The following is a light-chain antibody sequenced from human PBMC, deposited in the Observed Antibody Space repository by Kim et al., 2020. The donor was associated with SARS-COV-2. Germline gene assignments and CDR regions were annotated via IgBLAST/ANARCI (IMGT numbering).Light chain of an antibody. CDR1: LLAKKY. Sequence: SVSPGQTARITCSGELLAKKYARWFQQKPGQVTVLVIYKDSERLSGIPERFSGSRSGTIATLTISGAQVEDEADYYCYSAADNNVVFGGGTQLTVL. J-gene: IGLJ2*01. CDR2: KDS. CDR3: YSAADNNVV. V-gene: IGLV3-27*01.